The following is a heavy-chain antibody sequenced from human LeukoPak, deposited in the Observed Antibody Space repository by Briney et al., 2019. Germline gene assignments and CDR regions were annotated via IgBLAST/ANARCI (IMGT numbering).Heavy chain of an antibody. D-gene: IGHD1-7*01. V-gene: IGHV3-48*03. Sequence: PGGSLRLSCVASGFTLSSYEMNWVRQAPGKGLEWVSYISSSGNIIYYADSVKGRFTISRDNAKNSLYLQMNSLRAEDTAVYYCARDLVTGTTAYWGQGTLVTVSS. CDR1: GFTLSSYE. CDR2: ISSSGNII. J-gene: IGHJ4*02. CDR3: ARDLVTGTTAY.